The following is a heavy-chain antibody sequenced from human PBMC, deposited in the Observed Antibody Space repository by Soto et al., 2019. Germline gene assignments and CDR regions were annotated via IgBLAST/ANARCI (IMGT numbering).Heavy chain of an antibody. CDR3: ARGQDSVKIGY. Sequence: QVQPQQWGAGLLKPSETLSLTCAVYGGSFSNYYWSWIRLPPGKGLEWVGEIHPSGNAFYNPSLESRVTMLMDTSKSQFSLTLISVTAADTAVYFCARGQDSVKIGYWGQGTLVTVSS. CDR1: GGSFSNYY. CDR2: IHPSGNA. V-gene: IGHV4-34*01. D-gene: IGHD2-15*01. J-gene: IGHJ4*02.